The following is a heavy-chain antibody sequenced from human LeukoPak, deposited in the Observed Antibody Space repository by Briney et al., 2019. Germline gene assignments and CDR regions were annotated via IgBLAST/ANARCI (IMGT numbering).Heavy chain of an antibody. V-gene: IGHV4-4*07. D-gene: IGHD3-9*01. Sequence: SETLSLTCTVSGGSISSYYWSWIRQPAGKGLEWIGRIYTSGSTNYNPSLKSRVTISVDTSKNQFSLKLSSVTAADTAVYYCARVYYDILTGTPNWFDPWGQGTLVTVSS. CDR1: GGSISSYY. J-gene: IGHJ5*02. CDR2: IYTSGST. CDR3: ARVYYDILTGTPNWFDP.